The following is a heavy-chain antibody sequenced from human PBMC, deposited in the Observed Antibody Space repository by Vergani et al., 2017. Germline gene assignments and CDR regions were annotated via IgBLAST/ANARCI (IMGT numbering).Heavy chain of an antibody. CDR2: INHSGST. CDR1: DGSFSGYY. J-gene: IGHJ4*02. D-gene: IGHD2-2*02. V-gene: IGHV4-34*01. CDR3: ARGRKGVVPAAIRSSRLYFDY. Sequence: QVQLQQWGAGLLKPSETLSLTCAVYDGSFSGYYWSWIRQPPGKGLEWIGEINHSGSTNYNPSLKSRVTISVDTSKNQFSLKLSSVTAADTAVYYCARGRKGVVPAAIRSSRLYFDYWGQGTLVTVSS.